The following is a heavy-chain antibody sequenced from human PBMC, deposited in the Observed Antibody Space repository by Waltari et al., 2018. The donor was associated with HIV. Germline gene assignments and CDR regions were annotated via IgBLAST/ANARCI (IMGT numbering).Heavy chain of an antibody. CDR3: ARDRPNYYDSSGYSSVFDV. CDR1: GFTVYSKY. J-gene: IGHJ3*01. V-gene: IGHV3-53*01. CDR2: IYSGGST. D-gene: IGHD3-22*01. Sequence: LLVESGGGLIQPGGSLRLLCAASGFTVYSKYVTWVRQAPGKGLEWVSVIYSGGSTYYADSVKGRFTISRDNSKNTIYLQMNSLRAEDTAVYYCARDRPNYYDSSGYSSVFDVWGQGTMVTVSS.